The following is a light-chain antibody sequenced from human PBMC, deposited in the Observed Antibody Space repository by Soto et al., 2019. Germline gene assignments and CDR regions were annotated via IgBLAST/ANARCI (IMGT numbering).Light chain of an antibody. CDR2: GAS. J-gene: IGKJ1*01. CDR3: QQDGSAPES. CDR1: QSVSSNY. Sequence: EIVLTQSPGTLSLSPGERATLSCRASQSVSSNYLAWYQQKPGQAPRLLIYGASSRATGIPDRFSCSGSGTDFTLTISRLEPEDFGVYYCQQDGSAPESFGQGTKVEIK. V-gene: IGKV3-20*01.